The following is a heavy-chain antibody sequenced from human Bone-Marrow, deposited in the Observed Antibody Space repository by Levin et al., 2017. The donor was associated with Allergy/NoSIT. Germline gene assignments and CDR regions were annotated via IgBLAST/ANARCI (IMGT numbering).Heavy chain of an antibody. Sequence: ASVKVSCKSFGYTFTDHYIFWVRQAPGQGPEWMGIINPSAESAVYARKFEGRVTMTTDASTMTVYMDLSRLRSEDTAFYYCARGGDTSGFATGNWLDVWGQGTLVTVST. V-gene: IGHV1-46*01. D-gene: IGHD5-12*01. J-gene: IGHJ5*02. CDR2: INPSAESA. CDR3: ARGGDTSGFATGNWLDV. CDR1: GYTFTDHY.